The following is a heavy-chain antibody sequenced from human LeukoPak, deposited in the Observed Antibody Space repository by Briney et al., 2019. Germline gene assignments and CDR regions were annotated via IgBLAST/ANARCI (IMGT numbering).Heavy chain of an antibody. V-gene: IGHV3-7*01. CDR1: GFTFSSYW. D-gene: IGHD6-13*01. Sequence: GGSLRLSCAASGFTFSSYWMSWVRQAPGKGLEWVANIKQDGSEKKYVDSVKGRFTISRDNAKNSLYLQMNSLRAEDTAVYFCARAYSSSWLAYYYYSMDVWGQGTTVTVSS. CDR2: IKQDGSEK. J-gene: IGHJ6*02. CDR3: ARAYSSSWLAYYYYSMDV.